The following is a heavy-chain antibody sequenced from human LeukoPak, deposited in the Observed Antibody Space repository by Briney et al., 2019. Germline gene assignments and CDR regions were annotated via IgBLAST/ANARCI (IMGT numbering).Heavy chain of an antibody. Sequence: VASVKVSCTASGYSFITYGINWVRQAPGQGLEWMGWINTKTGNPTYAQGFTGRFVFSLDTSVSTAYLQISSLKAEDTAVYYCARPYYYDSSNYAAGFDYWGQGSLVTVSS. D-gene: IGHD3-22*01. V-gene: IGHV7-4-1*02. CDR3: ARPYYYDSSNYAAGFDY. CDR2: INTKTGNP. J-gene: IGHJ4*02. CDR1: GYSFITYG.